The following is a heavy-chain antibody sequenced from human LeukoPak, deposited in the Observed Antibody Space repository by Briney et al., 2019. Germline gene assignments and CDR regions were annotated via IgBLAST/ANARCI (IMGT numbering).Heavy chain of an antibody. Sequence: SGGSLRLSCAASGFTFSSYSMNWVRQAPGKGLEWVSSISSSSGYIYYADSVKGRITISRDNAKNSLYLQMNSLRAEDTAVFYRARVGYSGYDFDYWGQGTLVTVSS. CDR1: GFTFSSYS. CDR2: ISSSSGYI. V-gene: IGHV3-21*01. D-gene: IGHD5-12*01. CDR3: ARVGYSGYDFDY. J-gene: IGHJ4*02.